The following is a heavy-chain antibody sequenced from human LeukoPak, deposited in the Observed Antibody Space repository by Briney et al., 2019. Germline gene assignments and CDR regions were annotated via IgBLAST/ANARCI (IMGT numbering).Heavy chain of an antibody. CDR1: GYTCAGYY. V-gene: IGHV1-2*06. Sequence: GASVKVSCKASGYTCAGYYMHWVRQPPGQGLEWMGRINPNSGGTNYAQKFQGRVTMTRDTSISTAYMELSRLRSDDTAVYYCARYSLDWFDPWGQGTLVTVSS. CDR3: ARYSLDWFDP. CDR2: INPNSGGT. D-gene: IGHD4-11*01. J-gene: IGHJ5*02.